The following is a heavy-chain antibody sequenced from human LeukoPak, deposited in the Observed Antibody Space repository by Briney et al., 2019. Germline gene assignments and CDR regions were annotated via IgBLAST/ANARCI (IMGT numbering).Heavy chain of an antibody. V-gene: IGHV3-23*01. Sequence: GGSLRLSCAASGSTFSTHAMSWVRQAPGKGLEWVSSISDSGGDTFYANSVKGRFAISRDNFKNTLYLQMNSLSAGDTAVYYCTKRGAYGSGRSYFFEFWGQGTLVTVSS. CDR2: ISDSGGDT. J-gene: IGHJ4*02. CDR3: TKRGAYGSGRSYFFEF. D-gene: IGHD2-15*01. CDR1: GSTFSTHA.